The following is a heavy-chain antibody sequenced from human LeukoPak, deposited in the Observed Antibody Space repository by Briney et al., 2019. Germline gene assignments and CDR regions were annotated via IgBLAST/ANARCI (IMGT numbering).Heavy chain of an antibody. V-gene: IGHV4-34*01. D-gene: IGHD2-2*01. CDR1: GGSFSGYY. J-gene: IGHJ4*02. CDR3: ARAGYCSSTSCRRGLDY. CDR2: INHSGST. Sequence: SETLSLTCAVYGGSFSGYYWSWIRQPPGKGLERIGEINHSGSTNYNPSLKSRVTISVDTSKNQFSLKLSSVTAADTAVYYCARAGYCSSTSCRRGLDYWGQGTLVTVSS.